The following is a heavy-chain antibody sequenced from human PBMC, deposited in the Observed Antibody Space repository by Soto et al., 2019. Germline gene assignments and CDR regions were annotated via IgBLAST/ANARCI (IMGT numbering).Heavy chain of an antibody. J-gene: IGHJ4*02. CDR2: ISSSSSYI. CDR1: GFTFSSYS. CDR3: ARDLGCTVTTFPLTYDFDY. Sequence: GGSLRLSCAASGFTFSSYSMNWVRQAPGKGLEWVSSISSSSSYIYYADSVKGRFTISRDNAKNSLYLQMNSLRAEDTAVYYCARDLGCTVTTFPLTYDFDYWGQGTLVTVSS. D-gene: IGHD4-4*01. V-gene: IGHV3-21*01.